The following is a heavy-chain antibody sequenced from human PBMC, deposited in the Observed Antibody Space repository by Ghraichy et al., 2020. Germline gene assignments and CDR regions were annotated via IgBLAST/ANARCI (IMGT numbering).Heavy chain of an antibody. CDR3: ARDRSGYDSSGYYYGI. CDR2: IYTSGST. J-gene: IGHJ3*02. CDR1: GGSISSYY. Sequence: SQTLSLTCTVSGGSISSYYWSWIRQPAGKGLEWIGRIYTSGSTNYNPSLKSRVTMSVDTSKNQFSLKLSSVTAADTAVYYCARDRSGYDSSGYYYGIWGQGTMVTVSS. V-gene: IGHV4-4*07. D-gene: IGHD3-22*01.